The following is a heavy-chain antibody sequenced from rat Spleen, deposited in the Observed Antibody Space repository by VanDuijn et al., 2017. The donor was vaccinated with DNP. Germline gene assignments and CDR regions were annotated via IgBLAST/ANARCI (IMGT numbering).Heavy chain of an antibody. CDR2: IVYDGGCG. J-gene: IGHJ4*01. D-gene: IGHD1-2*01. V-gene: IGHV5S10*01. CDR3: ATHGSISSISTGAMDV. CDR1: NFTISDYG. Sequence: EVKMVESGGGLVQPGGSLKLSCEVSNFTISDYGMAWVRQAPKKGLERVATIVYDGGCGYYRDAVTVRFTISRDNAKRSLYLQMDSLTSEDTATYYCATHGSISSISTGAMDVWGQGTSVTVSS.